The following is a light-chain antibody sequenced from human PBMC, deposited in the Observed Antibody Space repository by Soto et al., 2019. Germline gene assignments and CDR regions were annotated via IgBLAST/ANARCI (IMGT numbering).Light chain of an antibody. CDR2: GAS. CDR3: HQYGSSPWT. CDR1: QSVSSSY. Sequence: IVLTQSPCTLYLSPGERATLSCMASQSVSSSYLAWYQQKHGQAPRLLIYGASSRATGIPDRFSGSGSGTDFTLTINRLEPEDFTVYYCHQYGSSPWTFGQGTKLEIK. V-gene: IGKV3-20*01. J-gene: IGKJ1*01.